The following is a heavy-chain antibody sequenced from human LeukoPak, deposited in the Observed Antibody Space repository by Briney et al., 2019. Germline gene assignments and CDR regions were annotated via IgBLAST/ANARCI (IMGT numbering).Heavy chain of an antibody. J-gene: IGHJ4*02. V-gene: IGHV1-18*01. CDR3: ARGGPPLAYGGNLGNFDY. D-gene: IGHD4-23*01. CDR2: ISADSGNT. Sequence: ASVKVSCKASGYTFISYGISWVRQAPGQGLEWMGWISADSGNTNYAQKLQGRVTMTTDTSTSTAYMELRSLRSDDTAVYYCARGGPPLAYGGNLGNFDYWGQGTLVTVSS. CDR1: GYTFISYG.